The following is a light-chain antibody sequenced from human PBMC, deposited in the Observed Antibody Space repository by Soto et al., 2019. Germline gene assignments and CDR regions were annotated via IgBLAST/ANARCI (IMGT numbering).Light chain of an antibody. CDR2: AST. J-gene: IGLJ2*01. CDR1: SSNIGADYD. CDR3: QSYDRNLIGSVI. V-gene: IGLV1-40*01. Sequence: QSVLTQPPSMSGAPGQRVVIPCTGSSSNIGADYDVFWYQQLPGTAPKLLIYASTNRPSDVPDRFSGYKSGTSASLAITGLQPEDGADYYCQSYDRNLIGSVIFGGRTKLTVL.